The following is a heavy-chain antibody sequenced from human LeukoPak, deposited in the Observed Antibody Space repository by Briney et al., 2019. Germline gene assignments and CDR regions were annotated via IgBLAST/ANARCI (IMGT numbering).Heavy chain of an antibody. CDR3: AKGDCSGGSCYPLPSWFDP. CDR2: ISGSGGST. D-gene: IGHD2-15*01. V-gene: IGHV3-23*01. CDR1: GYSISSGYY. Sequence: PSETLSLTCTVSGYSISSGYYWGWIRQPPGKGLEWVSAISGSGGSTYYADSVKGRFTISRDNSKNTLYLQMNSLRAEDTAVYYCAKGDCSGGSCYPLPSWFDPWGQGTLVTVSS. J-gene: IGHJ5*02.